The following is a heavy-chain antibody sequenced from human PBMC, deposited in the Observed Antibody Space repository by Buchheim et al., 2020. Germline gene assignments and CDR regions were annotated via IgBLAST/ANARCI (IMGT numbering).Heavy chain of an antibody. Sequence: EVQLVESGGGLVKPGGSLRLSCAGSGFIFSNAWMNWVRQAPGKGLEWVGQIKSKPNGGTIYSAAPVKGRFTISRDASRSTSYLQMNSLKAEDTGVYYCVTGWYLDYWGQGTL. CDR3: VTGWYLDY. CDR2: IKSKPNGGTI. J-gene: IGHJ4*02. CDR1: GFIFSNAW. D-gene: IGHD2-15*01. V-gene: IGHV3-15*01.